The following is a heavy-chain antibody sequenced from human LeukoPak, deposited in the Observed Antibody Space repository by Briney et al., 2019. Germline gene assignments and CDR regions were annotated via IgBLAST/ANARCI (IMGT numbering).Heavy chain of an antibody. Sequence: ETLSLTCTVSGGSISSYYWSWIRQPPGKGLEWIGYIYYSGSTNYNPSLKSRVTISVDTSKNQFSLKLSSVTAADTAVYYCARSDSGLEFDYRGQGTLVTVSS. CDR1: GGSISSYY. D-gene: IGHD5-12*01. CDR2: IYYSGST. V-gene: IGHV4-59*01. J-gene: IGHJ4*02. CDR3: ARSDSGLEFDY.